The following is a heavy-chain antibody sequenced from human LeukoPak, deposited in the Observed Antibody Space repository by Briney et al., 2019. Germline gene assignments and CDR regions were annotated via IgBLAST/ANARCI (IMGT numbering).Heavy chain of an antibody. CDR3: AKDGGRYRFDY. CDR2: ISYDGSNK. CDR1: GFTFSSYG. Sequence: GGSLRLSCAASGFTFSSYGMHWVRQAPGKGLEWVAVISYDGSNKYYADFAKGRFTISRDKSKNSLYLQMNSLRPDDTALYYCAKDGGRYRFDYWGQGTMVTVSS. D-gene: IGHD3-16*02. V-gene: IGHV3-30*18. J-gene: IGHJ4*02.